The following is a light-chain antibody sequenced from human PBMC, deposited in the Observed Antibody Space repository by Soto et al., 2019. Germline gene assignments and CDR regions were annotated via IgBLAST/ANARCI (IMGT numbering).Light chain of an antibody. CDR3: QQHSNRIT. V-gene: IGKV3-11*01. Sequence: EIQRTQSPASLSASVGDRVTITCKASQSVSTYLAWYQGKPGQAPRLLIYDASRRASGVPARFSGSGSGTYFTLTISSLQPEDFALYYCQQHSNRITFGQGTRLEIK. J-gene: IGKJ5*01. CDR1: QSVSTY. CDR2: DAS.